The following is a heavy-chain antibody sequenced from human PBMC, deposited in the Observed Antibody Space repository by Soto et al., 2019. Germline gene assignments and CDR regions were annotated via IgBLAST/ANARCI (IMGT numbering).Heavy chain of an antibody. Sequence: PSETQSLTYAVYGGSFSGYYWSWIRQPPGKGLEWIGEINHSGSTNYNPSLKSRVTISVDTSKNQFSLKLSSVTAADTAVYYCARGRYFTIFGAPSFFDYWGQGTLVTVSS. CDR1: GGSFSGYY. D-gene: IGHD3-3*01. V-gene: IGHV4-34*01. CDR2: INHSGST. CDR3: ARGRYFTIFGAPSFFDY. J-gene: IGHJ4*02.